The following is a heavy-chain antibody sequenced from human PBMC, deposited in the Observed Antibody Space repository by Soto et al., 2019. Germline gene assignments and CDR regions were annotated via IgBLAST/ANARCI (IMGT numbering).Heavy chain of an antibody. CDR1: GGTFSTNA. D-gene: IGHD2-15*01. CDR3: ARHADAGSFHNWFDP. J-gene: IGHJ5*02. V-gene: IGHV1-69*01. Sequence: QVQLVQSGAKVKKPGSSVKVSCKASGGTFSTNAIAWVRQAPGQGLEWMGGIIPIFGTANYAQKFQGRVTITADESTSTAYMEMSSLRSEDTAVYYCARHADAGSFHNWFDPWGQGTLVTVSS. CDR2: IIPIFGTA.